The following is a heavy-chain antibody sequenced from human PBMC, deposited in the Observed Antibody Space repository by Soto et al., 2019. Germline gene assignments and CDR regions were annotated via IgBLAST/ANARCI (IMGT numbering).Heavy chain of an antibody. Sequence: PGESLKISCKASGYRFTSYWIAWVRQTPGKGLEWMGIIYPGDSDTRYSPSFQGQVTISADKSTSTAYLQWSGLKASDSAMYYCARGDGSSYYFDYWGQGALVTVSS. V-gene: IGHV5-51*01. J-gene: IGHJ4*02. CDR2: IYPGDSDT. CDR3: ARGDGSSYYFDY. D-gene: IGHD1-26*01. CDR1: GYRFTSYW.